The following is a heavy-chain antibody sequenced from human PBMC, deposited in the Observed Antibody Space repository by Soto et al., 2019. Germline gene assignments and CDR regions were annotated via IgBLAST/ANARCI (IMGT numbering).Heavy chain of an antibody. CDR3: ARGGTYNWFDP. D-gene: IGHD3-16*01. Sequence: HWVRQAPGQGLEWMGWINPNSGGTNYAQKFQGRVTMTRDTSISTAYMELSRLRSDDTAVYYCARGGTYNWFDPWGQGTLVTVSS. V-gene: IGHV1-2*02. CDR2: INPNSGGT. J-gene: IGHJ5*02.